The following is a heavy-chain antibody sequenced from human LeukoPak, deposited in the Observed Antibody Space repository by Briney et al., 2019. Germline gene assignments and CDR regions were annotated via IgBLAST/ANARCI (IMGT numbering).Heavy chain of an antibody. D-gene: IGHD3-22*01. V-gene: IGHV3-30*14. Sequence: GGSLRLSCAASVFTFNNYAMHWVHQAPGKGLEWVAVISSDGSNKYYADSVKGRFTISRDFSRNAVYLQMSSLRVEDTAEYYCAKAVDGRGYYFERGADFWGQGTMVTVSS. CDR3: AKAVDGRGYYFERGADF. J-gene: IGHJ4*02. CDR2: ISSDGSNK. CDR1: VFTFNNYA.